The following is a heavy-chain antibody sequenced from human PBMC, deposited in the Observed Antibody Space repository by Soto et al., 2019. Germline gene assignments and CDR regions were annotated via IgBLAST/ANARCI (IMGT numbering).Heavy chain of an antibody. D-gene: IGHD2-21*02. CDR2: INPNSGGT. Sequence: QVQLVQSGAEVKKPGASVKVSCKASGYTFTGYYMHWVRQAPGQGLEWMGWINPNSGGTNYAQKFQGRVTMTRDTSISAAYMELSRLRSDDTAVYYCATELNCVGDCYALDAFDIWGQGTMVTVSS. V-gene: IGHV1-2*02. CDR1: GYTFTGYY. CDR3: ATELNCVGDCYALDAFDI. J-gene: IGHJ3*02.